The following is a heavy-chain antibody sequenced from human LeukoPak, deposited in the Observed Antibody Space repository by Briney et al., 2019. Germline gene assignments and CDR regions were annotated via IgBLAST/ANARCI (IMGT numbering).Heavy chain of an antibody. D-gene: IGHD2-21*02. V-gene: IGHV4-34*01. CDR1: GGSFSGYY. Sequence: SETLSVTRAHYGGSFSGYYWRWIRQPPGTGLEWTGEINDSGRTNYNPSLKSRVTISVDTSKNHFSLMLSSMTAADTAGYYCARTRYRQKSNVVVTAIPVLRAFDIWGQGTMVTVSS. CDR2: INDSGRT. CDR3: ARTRYRQKSNVVVTAIPVLRAFDI. J-gene: IGHJ3*02.